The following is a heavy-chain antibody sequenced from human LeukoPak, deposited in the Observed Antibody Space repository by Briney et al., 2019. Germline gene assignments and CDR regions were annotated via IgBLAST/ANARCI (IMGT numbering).Heavy chain of an antibody. D-gene: IGHD6-13*01. Sequence: SATLSLTCTVSGRSISSYCWSWIRQPPRKGLEWIGYIYYSGSTNYTPSLNSPLTISVDTSTHQFSLKLSSVTAADTAVYYCARGSRIAAAHGVYYYYMDGWGKGTSVTVSS. CDR2: IYYSGST. V-gene: IGHV4-59*01. J-gene: IGHJ6*03. CDR3: ARGSRIAAAHGVYYYYMDG. CDR1: GRSISSYC.